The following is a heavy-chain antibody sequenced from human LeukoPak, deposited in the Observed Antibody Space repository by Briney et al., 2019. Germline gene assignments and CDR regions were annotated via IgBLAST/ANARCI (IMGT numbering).Heavy chain of an antibody. V-gene: IGHV3-30-3*01. J-gene: IGHJ6*02. Sequence: GGFLRLSCAASGFTFSSYAMHWVRQAPGKGLEWVAVISYDGSNKYYADSVKGRFTISRDNSKNTLYLQMNSLRAEDTAVYYCARENYDILTGYLNGMDVWGQGTTVTVSS. CDR1: GFTFSSYA. D-gene: IGHD3-9*01. CDR3: ARENYDILTGYLNGMDV. CDR2: ISYDGSNK.